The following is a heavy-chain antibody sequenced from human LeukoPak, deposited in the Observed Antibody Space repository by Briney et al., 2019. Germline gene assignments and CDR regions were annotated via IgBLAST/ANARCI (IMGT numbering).Heavy chain of an antibody. D-gene: IGHD6-13*01. CDR1: GGSFSGYY. CDR2: VNHSGST. J-gene: IGHJ4*02. CDR3: ARGRGSSWFDY. V-gene: IGHV4-34*01. Sequence: SETLSLTCAVYGGSFSGYYWSWVRQPPGKGLEWVGEVNHSGSTNYNPSLKRRFTISVDTSKNQFSLKLSSVTAADTAVYYCARGRGSSWFDYWGQGTLVTVSS.